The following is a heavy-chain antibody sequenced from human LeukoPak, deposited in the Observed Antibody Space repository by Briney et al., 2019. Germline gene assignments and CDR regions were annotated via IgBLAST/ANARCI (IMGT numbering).Heavy chain of an antibody. CDR3: AKGHDLHFDY. Sequence: GGSLRLSCAASGFTLRSSAMSWVRQAPGKGLEWVSAISGDGGTISYAASVRGRFTISRDNAKNTLYLQMNSLRAEDTAVYYCAKGHDLHFDYWGQGTLVTVSS. J-gene: IGHJ4*02. D-gene: IGHD1-1*01. CDR2: ISGDGGTI. V-gene: IGHV3-23*01. CDR1: GFTLRSSA.